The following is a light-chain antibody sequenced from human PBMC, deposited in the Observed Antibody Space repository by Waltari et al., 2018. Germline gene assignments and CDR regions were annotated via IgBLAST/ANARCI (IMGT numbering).Light chain of an antibody. CDR3: SSYAGSSKGV. CDR1: SSDVGNYKR. V-gene: IGLV2-23*02. CDR2: AVS. Sequence: QSAPTQPASVSGSPGQSITISCTGTSSDVGNYKRVSWYQQHPGKAPKLMIYAVSKRPSGVSVRFSGSKSGDMASLTISGLQPEDEAEYFCSSYAGSSKGVFGGGTKVTVL. J-gene: IGLJ2*01.